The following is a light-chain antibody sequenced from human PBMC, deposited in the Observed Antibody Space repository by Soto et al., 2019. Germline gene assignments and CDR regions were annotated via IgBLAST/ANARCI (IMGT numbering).Light chain of an antibody. V-gene: IGKV1-39*01. CDR1: QGISTY. J-gene: IGKJ1*01. CDR3: QHITTWT. Sequence: DLQMTQSPSSLSASVGDRVTITCRASQGISTYLNWYQQKPGKAPKLLIYAASSLQSGVPSRFSGSGSETDFTLTISSLQPEDFATYSCQHITTWTFGQGTKVEIK. CDR2: AAS.